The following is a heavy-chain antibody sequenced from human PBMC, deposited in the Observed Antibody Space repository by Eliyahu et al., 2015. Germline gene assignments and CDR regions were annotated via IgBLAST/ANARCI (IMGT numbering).Heavy chain of an antibody. Sequence: QVQLVESGGGLVKPGGSLRLSCAASGFTFSDHYMSWIRQAPGKGLEWVSYISSSSSYTNYADSVKGRFTISRDNAKNSLYLQMNSLRAEDTAVYYCARETMKGAFDIWGQGTMVTVSS. J-gene: IGHJ3*02. D-gene: IGHD3-22*01. CDR1: GFTFSDHY. V-gene: IGHV3-11*06. CDR3: ARETMKGAFDI. CDR2: ISSSSSYT.